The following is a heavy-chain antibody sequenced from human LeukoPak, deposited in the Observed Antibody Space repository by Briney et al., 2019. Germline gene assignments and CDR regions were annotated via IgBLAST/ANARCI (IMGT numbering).Heavy chain of an antibody. J-gene: IGHJ6*03. CDR3: AREMTTRDYYYYMDV. CDR2: ISAYNGNT. D-gene: IGHD5-24*01. V-gene: IGHV1-18*01. Sequence: GASVKVSCTASGYTFTSYGINWVRQAPGQGLEWMGCISAYNGNTNYAQKLQGRVTMTTDTSTSTGYMELRSLRSDDTAVYYCAREMTTRDYYYYMDVWGKGTTVTVSS. CDR1: GYTFTSYG.